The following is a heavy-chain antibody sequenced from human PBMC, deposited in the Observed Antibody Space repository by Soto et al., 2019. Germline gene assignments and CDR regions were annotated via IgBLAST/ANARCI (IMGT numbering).Heavy chain of an antibody. J-gene: IGHJ6*02. CDR3: ARHGNDILTGYLASTDYYGMDV. V-gene: IGHV5-10-1*01. CDR1: GYSFTSYC. Sequence: GESLKISCKGSGYSFTSYCISWVLQRPWKGLEWMGRIDPSDSYTNYSPSFQGHVTISADKSISTAYLQWSSLKASDTAMYYCARHGNDILTGYLASTDYYGMDVWGQGTTVTVSS. D-gene: IGHD3-9*01. CDR2: IDPSDSYT.